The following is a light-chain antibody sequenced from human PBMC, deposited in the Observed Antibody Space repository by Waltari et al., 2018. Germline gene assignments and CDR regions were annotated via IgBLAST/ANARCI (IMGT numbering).Light chain of an antibody. CDR1: SSDVGAYNF. CDR2: DVS. J-gene: IGLJ3*02. V-gene: IGLV2-14*01. CDR3: SSYTSSSTLWV. Sequence: QSALTQPASVSGSPGQSITISCTGTSSDVGAYNFVSWYQQHPGKAPKLMIYDVSNRTSGVSNRFSGSKSGNTASLTISWLQAEDEADYYCSSYTSSSTLWVFGGGTKLTIL.